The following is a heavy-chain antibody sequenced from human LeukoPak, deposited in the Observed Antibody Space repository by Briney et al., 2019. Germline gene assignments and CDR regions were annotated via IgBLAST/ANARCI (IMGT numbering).Heavy chain of an antibody. V-gene: IGHV4-4*02. CDR2: IYHSGSA. J-gene: IGHJ3*02. Sequence: SETLSLTCAVSGGSISSSDWWSWVRQPPGKGLGYIGEIYHSGSANYNPSLKSRVTISVDKSKNQFSLKLNSVTAADTVVYYCARLSSRWYSAFDIWGQGTMVTVSS. CDR1: GGSISSSDW. D-gene: IGHD6-13*01. CDR3: ARLSSRWYSAFDI.